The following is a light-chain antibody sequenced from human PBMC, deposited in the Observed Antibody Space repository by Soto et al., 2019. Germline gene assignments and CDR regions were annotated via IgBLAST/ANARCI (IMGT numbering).Light chain of an antibody. CDR2: GAS. CDR1: QSVSSN. Sequence: EMVMTQSPATLSVSPGERAALSCRASQSVSSNFAWYQQKPGQAPRLLIYGASTRATGIPARCSGSGSATAFTLTISSLQAEDFAVYYFQQYNKWPYTFGQGTKLEIK. J-gene: IGKJ2*01. V-gene: IGKV3-15*01. CDR3: QQYNKWPYT.